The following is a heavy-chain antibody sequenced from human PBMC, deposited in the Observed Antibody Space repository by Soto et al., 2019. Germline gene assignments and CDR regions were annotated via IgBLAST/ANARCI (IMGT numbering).Heavy chain of an antibody. V-gene: IGHV4-34*01. CDR2: INHSGST. CDR1: GGSFRGYY. Sequence: SETLSLTCAVYGGSFRGYYWSWIRQPPGKGLEWIGEINHSGSTNYNPSLKSRVTISVDTSKNQFSLKLSSVTAADTAVYYCARGGRVVAAPGYNWFDPWGQGTLVTVS. J-gene: IGHJ5*02. CDR3: ARGGRVVAAPGYNWFDP. D-gene: IGHD2-15*01.